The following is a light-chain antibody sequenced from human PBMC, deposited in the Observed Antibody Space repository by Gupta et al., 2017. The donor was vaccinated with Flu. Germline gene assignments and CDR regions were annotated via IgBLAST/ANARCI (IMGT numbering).Light chain of an antibody. CDR2: YKSDSDK. CDR1: SGINVGASK. Sequence: CTLRSGINVGASKIYWYQQKPGSPTQYRLTYKSDSDKQQGSGVPSRFSGSKDASANAGILLISGLQSEDEADYYCVIWHSSAWVFGGGTKLTVL. J-gene: IGLJ2*01. CDR3: VIWHSSAWV. V-gene: IGLV5-45*01.